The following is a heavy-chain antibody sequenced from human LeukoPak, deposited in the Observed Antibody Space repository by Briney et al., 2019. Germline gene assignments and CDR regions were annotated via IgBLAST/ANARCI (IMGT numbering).Heavy chain of an antibody. Sequence: ASVKVSCKASGYTFTSYGISWVRQAPGQGLEWMGWISAYNGNTNYAQKLQGRVTMTTDTSTSTAYMELRSLRSDDTAVYYCARVPLIPVLLWSGELSNWFDPWGQGTLVTVSS. CDR2: ISAYNGNT. J-gene: IGHJ5*02. CDR3: ARVPLIPVLLWSGELSNWFDP. CDR1: GYTFTSYG. D-gene: IGHD3-10*01. V-gene: IGHV1-18*01.